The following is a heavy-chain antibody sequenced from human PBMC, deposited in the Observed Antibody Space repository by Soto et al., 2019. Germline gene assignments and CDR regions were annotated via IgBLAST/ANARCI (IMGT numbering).Heavy chain of an antibody. CDR2: IYYSGST. Sequence: QVQLQESGPGLVKPSETLSLTCTVSGGSISSYYWSWIRQPPGKGLEWIGYIYYSGSTNYNPSHKSRVTISVDTSKNQFSLKLSSVTAADTAVYYCARGGKDAFDIWGQGTMVTVSS. V-gene: IGHV4-59*01. CDR1: GGSISSYY. CDR3: ARGGKDAFDI. D-gene: IGHD3-16*01. J-gene: IGHJ3*02.